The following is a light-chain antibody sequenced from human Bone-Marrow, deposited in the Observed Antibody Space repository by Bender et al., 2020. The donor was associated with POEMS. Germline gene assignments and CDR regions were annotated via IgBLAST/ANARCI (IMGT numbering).Light chain of an antibody. CDR2: SSH. CDR1: SSNIGAHA. CDR3: AVWDDSLNSWV. Sequence: QSVLTQPPSASGTPGQRVTISCSGGSSNIGAHAVNWYQHLPGTAPKLLIYSSHRRPSEVPDRFSGSRSGPSASLAISGLQSEDEADYYCAVWDDSLNSWVFGGGTKLTVL. V-gene: IGLV1-44*01. J-gene: IGLJ3*02.